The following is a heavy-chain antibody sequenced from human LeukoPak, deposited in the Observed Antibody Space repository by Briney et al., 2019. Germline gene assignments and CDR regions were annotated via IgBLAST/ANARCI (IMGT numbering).Heavy chain of an antibody. CDR2: ISYDGSNK. D-gene: IGHD3-10*01. V-gene: IGHV3-30-3*01. J-gene: IGHJ4*02. CDR1: GFPFSSYA. Sequence: GSLRLSCAASGFPFSSYAMHWVRQAPGKGLEWVAVISYDGSNKYYADSVKGRFTISRDNSKNTLYLQMNSLRAEDTAVYYCARGSKFVWFGELLSPYGYWGQGTLVTVSS. CDR3: ARGSKFVWFGELLSPYGY.